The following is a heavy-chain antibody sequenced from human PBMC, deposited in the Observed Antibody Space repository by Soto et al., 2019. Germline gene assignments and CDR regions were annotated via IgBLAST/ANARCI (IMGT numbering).Heavy chain of an antibody. V-gene: IGHV4-39*01. J-gene: IGHJ4*02. CDR2: IYYSGST. Sequence: QLQLQESGPGLVKPSETLSLTCTVSGGSISSSSYYWGWIRQPPGKGLEWIGSIYYSGSTYYNPSLKSRVTISVDTSKNQFSLKLSSVTAADTAVYYCARGYYDSSGYYHKYYFDYWGQGTLVTVSS. CDR1: GGSISSSSYY. D-gene: IGHD3-22*01. CDR3: ARGYYDSSGYYHKYYFDY.